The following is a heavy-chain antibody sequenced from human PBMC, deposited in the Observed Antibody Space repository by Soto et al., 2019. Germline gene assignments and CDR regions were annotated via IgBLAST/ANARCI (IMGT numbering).Heavy chain of an antibody. CDR3: ARDTSAAWPYYLDY. V-gene: IGHV3-7*01. J-gene: IGHJ4*02. CDR1: GFTFSTYW. CDR2: IKQDGGEK. Sequence: EVQLVESGGGLVQPGGSLRLSCAASGFTFSTYWMSWVRQAPGKGLEWVANIKQDGGEKYYLDSVKGRFTISRDNAKNSLYLQMNSLRAEDTAVYYCARDTSAAWPYYLDYWGQGTLVTVSS. D-gene: IGHD3-10*01.